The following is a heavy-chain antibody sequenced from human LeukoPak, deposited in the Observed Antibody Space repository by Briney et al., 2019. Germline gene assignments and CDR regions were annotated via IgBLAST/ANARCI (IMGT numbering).Heavy chain of an antibody. V-gene: IGHV4-61*08. D-gene: IGHD2-21*02. CDR2: IYYSGST. J-gene: IGHJ4*02. CDR1: GVSISSGGYY. Sequence: SETLSLTCTVSGVSISSGGYYWSWIRQPPGKGLEWIGYIYYSGSTNYNPSLKSRVTISVDTSKNQFSLKLSSVTAADTAVYYCARDGGGDWGDYFDYWGQGTLVTVSS. CDR3: ARDGGGDWGDYFDY.